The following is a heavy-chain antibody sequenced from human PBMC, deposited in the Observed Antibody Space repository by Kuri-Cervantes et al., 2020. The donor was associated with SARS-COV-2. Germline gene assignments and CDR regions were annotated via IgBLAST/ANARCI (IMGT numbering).Heavy chain of an antibody. V-gene: IGHV4-34*01. CDR1: GESFSGYY. CDR2: VNHRGST. CDR3: ARSQRWSEAFDI. Sequence: SETLSLTCAFYGESFSGYYWNWIRQSPGKGLEWIGEVNHRGSTNYNPSLKSRVTISVDRSKNQFSLKLSSVTAADTAVYYCARSQRWSEAFDIRGQGTMVTVSS. J-gene: IGHJ3*02. D-gene: IGHD2-15*01.